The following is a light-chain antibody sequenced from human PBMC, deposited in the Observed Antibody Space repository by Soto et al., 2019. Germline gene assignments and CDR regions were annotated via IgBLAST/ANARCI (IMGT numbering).Light chain of an antibody. V-gene: IGLV2-23*02. Sequence: QSVLTQPASVSGSPGQSITISCTGTSSDVGSYNLVPWYQQHPGKAPKLMVYEVSKRPSGVSNRFSGSKSGNTASLTISGLQAEDEADYYCCSYAGSNNFDVFGTGTKVTVL. CDR2: EVS. J-gene: IGLJ1*01. CDR3: CSYAGSNNFDV. CDR1: SSDVGSYNL.